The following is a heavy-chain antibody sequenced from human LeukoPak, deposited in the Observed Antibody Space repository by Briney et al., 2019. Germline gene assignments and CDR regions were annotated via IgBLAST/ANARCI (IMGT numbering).Heavy chain of an antibody. CDR2: ISAYNGDT. CDR3: GRVDMATTKDY. V-gene: IGHV1-18*01. J-gene: IGHJ4*02. D-gene: IGHD5-24*01. CDR1: GYIFTNVG. Sequence: ASVNVSCKAFGYIFTNVGITWVRQATGQGLERMGWISAYNGDTKYGQSFQGRVTMTTDTSTGTAYMDLRSLSSDDTAVYYCGRVDMATTKDYWGQGTLVTVSS.